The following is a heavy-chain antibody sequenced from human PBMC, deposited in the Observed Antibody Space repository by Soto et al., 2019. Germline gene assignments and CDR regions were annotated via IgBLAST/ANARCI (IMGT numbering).Heavy chain of an antibody. CDR3: ARSHSSGWYYYYYGMDV. J-gene: IGHJ6*02. D-gene: IGHD6-19*01. Sequence: GESLKISCKGSGYSFTSYWIGWVRQMPGKGLEWMGIIYPGDSDTRYSPSFQGQVTISADKSISNAYLQWSSLKASDTVMYYCARSHSSGWYYYYYGMDVWGQGTTVTVSS. CDR2: IYPGDSDT. CDR1: GYSFTSYW. V-gene: IGHV5-51*01.